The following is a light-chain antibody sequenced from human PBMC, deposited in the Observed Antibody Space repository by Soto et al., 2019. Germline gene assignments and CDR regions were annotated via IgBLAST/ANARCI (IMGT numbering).Light chain of an antibody. V-gene: IGKV3-20*01. CDR2: GVS. CDR3: QVYGSSSKT. Sequence: PGERVTLSCRASQSVSSSYLTWYQQKPGQAPRLLIYGVSTGATGIPDRFSGSGSGTDFTLTISRLEPEDFAVYFCQVYGSSSKTFGQGTKVDIK. J-gene: IGKJ1*01. CDR1: QSVSSSY.